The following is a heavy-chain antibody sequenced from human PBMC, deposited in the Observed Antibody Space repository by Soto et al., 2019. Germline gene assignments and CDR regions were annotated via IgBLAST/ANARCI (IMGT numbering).Heavy chain of an antibody. CDR3: ARDRPGYSSSMNWFDP. CDR2: ISAYNGNT. J-gene: IGHJ5*02. CDR1: GYTFTSYG. V-gene: IGHV1-18*04. Sequence: ASVKVSCKVSGYTFTSYGISWVRQAPGQGLEWMGWISAYNGNTNYAQKLQGRVTMTTDTSTSTAYMELRSLRSDDTAVYYCARDRPGYSSSMNWFDPWGQGTLVTVSS. D-gene: IGHD6-13*01.